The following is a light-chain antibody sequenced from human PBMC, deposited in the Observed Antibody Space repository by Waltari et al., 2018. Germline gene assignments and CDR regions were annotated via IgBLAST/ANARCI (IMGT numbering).Light chain of an antibody. CDR1: SSDYYNY. J-gene: IGLJ2*01. CDR2: DVS. Sequence: QSALTQPASVSGSPGQSITISCTGASSDYYNYVCWYQHHPGKAPKLIIYDVSNRPSGVLNRCAGSKSGSTASLTISGLQAEDEADYYCTVKRGSDTVVFGGGTKLTVL. V-gene: IGLV2-14*03. CDR3: TVKRGSDTVV.